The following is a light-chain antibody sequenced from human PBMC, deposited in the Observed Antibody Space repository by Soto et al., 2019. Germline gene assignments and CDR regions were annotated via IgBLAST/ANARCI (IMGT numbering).Light chain of an antibody. CDR3: QQYSSNSA. CDR2: KAS. CDR1: QSINSS. J-gene: IGKJ1*01. V-gene: IGKV1-5*03. Sequence: DIQMTQSPSTLSASVGDRVTINCRASQSINSSLAWYQQKPGTAPKLLIYKASSLESGVPSRFSGSGSETEFTLTISSLQPDDFASYYCQQYSSNSAFGQGTKVEIK.